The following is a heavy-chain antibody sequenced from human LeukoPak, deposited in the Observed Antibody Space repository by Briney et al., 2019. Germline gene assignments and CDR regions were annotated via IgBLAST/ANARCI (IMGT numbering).Heavy chain of an antibody. CDR3: ARDYASEYMDV. V-gene: IGHV3-30*04. CDR1: GFTFSSYA. J-gene: IGHJ6*03. CDR2: ISYDGSNK. Sequence: GGSLRLSCAASGFTFSSYAMHWVRQAPGKGLEWVAVISYDGSNKYYADSVKGRFTISRDNSKNTLYLQMNSLRAEDTAVYYCARDYASEYMDVWGKGTTVTVSS. D-gene: IGHD3-16*01.